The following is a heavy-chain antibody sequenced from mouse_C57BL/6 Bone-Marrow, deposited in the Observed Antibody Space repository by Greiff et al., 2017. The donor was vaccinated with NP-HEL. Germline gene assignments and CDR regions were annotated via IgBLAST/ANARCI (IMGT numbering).Heavy chain of an antibody. D-gene: IGHD2-2*01. V-gene: IGHV5-15*01. CDR3: ARRESTMVTTGTGYYAMDY. J-gene: IGHJ4*01. CDR1: GFTFSDYG. CDR2: ISNLAYSI. Sequence: EVKLVESGGGLVQPGGSLKLSCAASGFTFSDYGMAWVRQAPRKGPEWVAFISNLAYSIYYADTVTGRFTISRENAKNTLYLEMSGLRSEDTAMYYCARRESTMVTTGTGYYAMDYWGQGTSVTVSS.